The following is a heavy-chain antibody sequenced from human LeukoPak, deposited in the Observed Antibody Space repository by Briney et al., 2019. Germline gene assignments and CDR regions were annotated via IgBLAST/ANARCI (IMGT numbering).Heavy chain of an antibody. CDR3: ARHSPGWMVRPYCFDS. J-gene: IGHJ4*02. CDR1: GYSFTDYW. Sequence: GESLNISCKGSGYSFTDYWIAWVRQMPGKGLEWMGLVYPGDSDSRYNPSFRGQVTISVDKANSTAYLQWNSLKASDTAIYYCARHSPGWMVRPYCFDSWGQGTLVTVSS. CDR2: VYPGDSDS. V-gene: IGHV5-51*01. D-gene: IGHD3-10*01.